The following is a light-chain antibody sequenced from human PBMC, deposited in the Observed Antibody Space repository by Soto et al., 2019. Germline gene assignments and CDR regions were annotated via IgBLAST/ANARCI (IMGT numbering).Light chain of an antibody. CDR2: EAS. Sequence: DIQLTKSPSLLSASVAARVTIACRASHDISTYLAWYQQKPGKAPKLMIYEASTLQSGVPSRFSGSGSGTEFTLTISGLLPEDFATYHCQQLNTLPFTFGQGTKVDIK. CDR1: HDISTY. V-gene: IGKV1-9*01. J-gene: IGKJ3*01. CDR3: QQLNTLPFT.